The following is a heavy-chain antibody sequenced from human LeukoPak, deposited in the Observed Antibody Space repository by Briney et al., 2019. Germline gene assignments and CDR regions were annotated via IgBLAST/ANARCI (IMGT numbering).Heavy chain of an antibody. CDR1: GFTFSSYV. CDR3: AGGAYCGGDCYSFFHY. D-gene: IGHD2-21*02. CDR2: ISGSGGST. V-gene: IGHV3-23*01. Sequence: PGGSLRLSCAASGFTFSSYVMTWVRQAPGKGLEWVSAISGSGGSTNHADSVKGRFTISRDNSKNTLYLQMDSLRAEDTAVYYCAGGAYCGGDCYSFFHYWGRGTLVTASS. J-gene: IGHJ4*02.